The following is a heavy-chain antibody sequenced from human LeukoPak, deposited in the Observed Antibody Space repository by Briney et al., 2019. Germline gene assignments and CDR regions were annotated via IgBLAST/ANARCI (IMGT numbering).Heavy chain of an antibody. CDR2: TYYSGST. V-gene: IGHV4-39*01. D-gene: IGHD6-19*01. CDR1: GGSISSSSYY. CDR3: ARCRAGYSSGWSLGV. J-gene: IGHJ6*02. Sequence: PSETLSLTCTVSGGSISSSSYYWGWIRQPPGKGLEWIGSTYYSGSTYYNPSLKSRVTISVDTSKNQFSLKLSSVTAADTAVYYCARCRAGYSSGWSLGVWGQGTTVTVSS.